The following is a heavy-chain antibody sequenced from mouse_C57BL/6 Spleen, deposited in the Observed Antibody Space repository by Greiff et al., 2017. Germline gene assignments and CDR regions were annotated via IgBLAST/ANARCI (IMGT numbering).Heavy chain of an antibody. Sequence: QVQLQQPGAELVRPGSSVKLSCKVSGYTFTSYWMHWVKQRPIQGLEWIGNIDPSDSETHYNQKFKDKATLTVDKSSSTAYMQLSSLTSEDSAVYYCAVRWYAMDYWGQGTSVTVSS. D-gene: IGHD2-3*01. V-gene: IGHV1-52*01. J-gene: IGHJ4*01. CDR3: AVRWYAMDY. CDR2: IDPSDSET. CDR1: GYTFTSYW.